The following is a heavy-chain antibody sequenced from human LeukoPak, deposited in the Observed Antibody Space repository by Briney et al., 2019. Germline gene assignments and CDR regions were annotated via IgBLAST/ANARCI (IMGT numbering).Heavy chain of an antibody. CDR1: GYTFTGYY. D-gene: IGHD3-22*01. CDR2: INPNSGNT. J-gene: IGHJ5*02. Sequence: GASVKVSCKASGYTFTGYYMHWVRQAPGQGLEWMGWINPNSGNTGYAQKFQGRVTMTRNTSISTAYMELSSLRSEDTAVYYCARKAPYYDSSGYYYIVWFDPWGQGTLVTVSS. CDR3: ARKAPYYDSSGYYYIVWFDP. V-gene: IGHV1-8*02.